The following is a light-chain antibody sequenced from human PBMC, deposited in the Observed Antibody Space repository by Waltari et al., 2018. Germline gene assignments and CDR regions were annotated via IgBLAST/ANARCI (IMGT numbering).Light chain of an antibody. J-gene: IGKJ3*01. V-gene: IGKV3-20*01. CDR2: GSS. Sequence: EIVLTQSPGTLSLSPGERATLSCRDSESVKGNYLVWYQQKPGQAPRVLIYGSSKRATGIPDRFSGSGSGRDFTLTISRLEPEDFAMYYCQHYDGSPYTFGPGTKLEIK. CDR1: ESVKGNY. CDR3: QHYDGSPYT.